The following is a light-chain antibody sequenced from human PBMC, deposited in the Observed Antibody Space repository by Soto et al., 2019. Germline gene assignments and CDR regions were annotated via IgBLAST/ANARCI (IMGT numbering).Light chain of an antibody. V-gene: IGLV1-44*01. CDR2: TNN. CDR3: AAWDDSLNGLV. Sequence: QSVLTQPPSASGTPGQRVTISCSGSISNIGGNTVNWYQQLPGTAPKLLMYTNNQRTSGVPDRFSGSKSGTSASLAISGPQSEDEADYYCAAWDDSLNGLVFGGGTKLTVL. CDR1: ISNIGGNT. J-gene: IGLJ2*01.